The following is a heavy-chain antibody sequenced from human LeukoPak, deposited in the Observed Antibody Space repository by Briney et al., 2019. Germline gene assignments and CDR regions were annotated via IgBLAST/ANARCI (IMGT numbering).Heavy chain of an antibody. V-gene: IGHV1-46*03. CDR1: GYTFTSYY. Sequence: ASVKVSCKTSGYTFTSYYMHWVRQAPGQGLEWMGIINLNGGSTKYAQKFQGRVTMTRDTSTSTVYIELSSLRSEDTAVYYCTRVYCSSSSCYNADYWGQGTLATVSS. J-gene: IGHJ4*02. D-gene: IGHD2-2*02. CDR3: TRVYCSSSSCYNADY. CDR2: INLNGGST.